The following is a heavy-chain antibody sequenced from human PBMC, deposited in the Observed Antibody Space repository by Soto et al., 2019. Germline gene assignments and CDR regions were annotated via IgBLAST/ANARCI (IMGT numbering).Heavy chain of an antibody. CDR2: IYYSGST. D-gene: IGHD4-4*01. J-gene: IGHJ3*02. V-gene: IGHV4-59*08. CDR3: ARLGNYRTTPRSDWAFDI. Sequence: PSETLSLTSTVSGGSISSYYWSWIRQPPEKGLEWIGYIYYSGSTNYNPSLKSRVTISVDTSKNQFSLKLSSVTAADTAVYYCARLGNYRTTPRSDWAFDIWGQGTMVTVSS. CDR1: GGSISSYY.